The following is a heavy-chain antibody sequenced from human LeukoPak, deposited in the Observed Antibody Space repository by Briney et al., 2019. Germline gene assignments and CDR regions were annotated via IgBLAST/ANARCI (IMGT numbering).Heavy chain of an antibody. D-gene: IGHD2-15*01. Sequence: SVKVSCKASGGTFRSYTFSWVRQALGQGLEWMGGIIPIFGTANYAQKFQGRVTITADESTSTAYMELSSLRSEDTAVYYCATPWDCSGGSCYFGYWGQGTLVTVSS. J-gene: IGHJ4*02. CDR3: ATPWDCSGGSCYFGY. V-gene: IGHV1-69*13. CDR1: GGTFRSYT. CDR2: IIPIFGTA.